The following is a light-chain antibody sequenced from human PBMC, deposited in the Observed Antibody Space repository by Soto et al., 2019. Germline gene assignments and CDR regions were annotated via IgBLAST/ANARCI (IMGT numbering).Light chain of an antibody. V-gene: IGKV1-5*03. J-gene: IGKJ1*01. CDR2: KAS. CDR1: QTISSW. CDR3: QQYNHYWT. Sequence: DMQMTQSPSTLSGSVGDRVTITCRASQTISSWLAWYQQKPGKAPKLLIYKASSLESGVPSRFSGSGSGTEFTLTISSLQPDDFATYYCQQYNHYWTFGEGTKVAIK.